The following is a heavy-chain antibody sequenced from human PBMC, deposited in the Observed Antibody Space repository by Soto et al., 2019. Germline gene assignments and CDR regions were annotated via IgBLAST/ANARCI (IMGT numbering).Heavy chain of an antibody. D-gene: IGHD2-15*01. CDR2: ISSGGTT. V-gene: IGHV3-53*01. CDR3: ASGGWKANFDY. CDR1: GFTVSSNY. Sequence: EVQLVESGGGLIQPGGSLRLSCAASGFTVSSNYMGWVRQAPGKGLEWVSVISSGGTTYYTDSVKGRFTISRDNSINPLYLQMNHLRAEDPGVYYCASGGWKANFDYWGQGTLVTVSS. J-gene: IGHJ4*02.